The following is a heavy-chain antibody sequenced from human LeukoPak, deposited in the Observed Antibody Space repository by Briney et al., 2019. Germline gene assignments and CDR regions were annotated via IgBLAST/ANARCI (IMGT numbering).Heavy chain of an antibody. V-gene: IGHV3-23*01. Sequence: GSLRLSCAASGFTFSSYAMSWVRQAPGKGLEWVSTISGSGDSTYYADSVKGRFTISRDNSKNTLYLQMNSLRAEDTAVYYCAKNVMIYFDYWGQGTLVTVSS. D-gene: IGHD2/OR15-2a*01. J-gene: IGHJ4*02. CDR3: AKNVMIYFDY. CDR2: ISGSGDST. CDR1: GFTFSSYA.